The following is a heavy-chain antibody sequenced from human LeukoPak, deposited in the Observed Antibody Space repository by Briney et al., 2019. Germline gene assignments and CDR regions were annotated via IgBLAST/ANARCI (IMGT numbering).Heavy chain of an antibody. CDR2: IYGSGTGT. D-gene: IGHD2-8*01. J-gene: IGHJ5*02. Sequence: GGSLRLSWVVSGFSVGYYATAWVRQAPGKGLEWVSGIYGSGTGTFYTDAVQGRFTISKDNSKNIVYLQMNSLRVEDTAIYRCVKDLTYGDGRWEFDVWGQGTLVIVSS. CDR1: GFSVGYYA. CDR3: VKDLTYGDGRWEFDV. V-gene: IGHV3-23*01.